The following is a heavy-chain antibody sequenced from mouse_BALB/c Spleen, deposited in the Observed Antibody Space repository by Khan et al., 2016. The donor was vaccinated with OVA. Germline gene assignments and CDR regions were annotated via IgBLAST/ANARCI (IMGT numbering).Heavy chain of an antibody. CDR2: ISYGGST. CDR1: GYSITSDYA. V-gene: IGHV3-2*02. CDR3: ARKNYYGYAMDY. J-gene: IGHJ4*01. D-gene: IGHD1-1*01. Sequence: EVELVESGLGLVKPSQSLSLTCTVTGYSITSDYAWDWIRQFPGNKLEWMGYISYGGSTSYNPSLKSRISITRDTSKNQFFLQLNSVTTEDTATYYCARKNYYGYAMDYWGQGTSVTVSS.